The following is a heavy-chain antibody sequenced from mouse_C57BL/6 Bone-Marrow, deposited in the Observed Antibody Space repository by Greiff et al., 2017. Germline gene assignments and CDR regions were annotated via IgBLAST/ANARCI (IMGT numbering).Heavy chain of an antibody. V-gene: IGHV1-69*01. Sequence: VQLQQPGAELVMPGASVKLSCKASGYTFTSYWMHWVKQRPGQGLEWIGEIDPSDSYTNYNQKFKGKSTLTVDKSSSTAYMQLSSLTSEDSAVYYCATYLRPWFAHWGQGTLVTVSA. CDR2: IDPSDSYT. CDR1: GYTFTSYW. CDR3: ATYLRPWFAH. D-gene: IGHD2-12*01. J-gene: IGHJ3*01.